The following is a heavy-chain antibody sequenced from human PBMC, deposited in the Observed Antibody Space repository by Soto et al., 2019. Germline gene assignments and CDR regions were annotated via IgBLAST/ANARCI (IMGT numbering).Heavy chain of an antibody. V-gene: IGHV1-69*06. CDR3: ARDQGTAADHYGMDV. CDR2: IIPIFGTA. CDR1: GGTFSSYA. D-gene: IGHD6-13*01. Sequence: SVKVSCKASGGTFSSYAISWARQAPGQGLEWMGGIIPIFGTANYAQKFQGRVTITADKSTSTAYMELSSLRSEDTAVYYCARDQGTAADHYGMDVWGQGTTVTVSS. J-gene: IGHJ6*02.